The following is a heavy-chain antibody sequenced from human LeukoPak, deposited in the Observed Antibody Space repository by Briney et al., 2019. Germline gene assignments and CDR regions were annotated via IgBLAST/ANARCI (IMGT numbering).Heavy chain of an antibody. CDR1: GGSISSSTYY. J-gene: IGHJ3*02. V-gene: IGHV4-39*01. Sequence: ASETLSLTCTVSGGSISSSTYYWGWVRQPPGKGLEWIRSMYYSGSTYYNPSLKSRVTISVDTSKNQFSLKLSSVTAADTAVYYCARVVPAARGVFDIWGQGTMVTVSS. CDR2: MYYSGST. D-gene: IGHD2-2*01. CDR3: ARVVPAARGVFDI.